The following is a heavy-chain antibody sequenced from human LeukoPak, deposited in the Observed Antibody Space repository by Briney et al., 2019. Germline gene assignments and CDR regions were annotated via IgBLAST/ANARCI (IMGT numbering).Heavy chain of an antibody. CDR2: IYYSGST. J-gene: IGHJ4*02. CDR1: GGSISSYY. Sequence: SETLSLTCTVSGGSISSYYWSWIRQPPGKGLEWIGYIYYSGSTNYNPSLKSRVTISVDTSKNQFSLKLSSVTAADTAVHYCARTPYYYDSSGYYLFDYWGQGTLVTVSS. V-gene: IGHV4-59*01. D-gene: IGHD3-22*01. CDR3: ARTPYYYDSSGYYLFDY.